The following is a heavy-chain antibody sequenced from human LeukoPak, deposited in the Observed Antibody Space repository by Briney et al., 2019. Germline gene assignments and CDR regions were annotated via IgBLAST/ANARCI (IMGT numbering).Heavy chain of an antibody. V-gene: IGHV3-7*01. Sequence: GGSLRLSCAASGFTFSNYWISWVRQAPEKGLEWAANIKADGSEKQYVDSVEGRFTISRDNAKNSLYLQMNSLRAEDTAVYYCARDPCCYSSSWGPYFDYWGHGTLVTVSS. CDR3: ARDPCCYSSSWGPYFDY. CDR2: IKADGSEK. CDR1: GFTFSNYW. J-gene: IGHJ4*01. D-gene: IGHD2-2*01.